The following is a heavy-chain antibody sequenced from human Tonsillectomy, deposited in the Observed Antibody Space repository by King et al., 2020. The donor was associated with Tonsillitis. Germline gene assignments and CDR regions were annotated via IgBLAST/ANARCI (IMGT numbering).Heavy chain of an antibody. V-gene: IGHV4-39*01. J-gene: IGHJ4*02. D-gene: IGHD3-22*01. CDR2: IYYSGST. CDR3: ARRGYDSSGYFDY. CDR1: GGTTSSRSYN. Sequence: LQLQESGPVLVKPSETLSLTCTVSGGTTSSRSYNWGWIRQPPGKWREWIGGIYYSGSTYYNPSLESRVTISVDTSTNQFSLRLSSWTAADTAVYYCARRGYDSSGYFDYWGQGTLVTVSS.